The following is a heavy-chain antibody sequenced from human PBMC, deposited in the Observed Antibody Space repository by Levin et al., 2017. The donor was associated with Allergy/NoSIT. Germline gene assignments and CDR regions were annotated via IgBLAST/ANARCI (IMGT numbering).Heavy chain of an antibody. CDR3: ARDHRVGTTSDYYYYGMDV. V-gene: IGHV1-2*02. J-gene: IGHJ6*02. CDR1: GYTFTDYY. Sequence: GESLKISCKASGYTFTDYYMHWVRQAPGQGLEWMGWINPNTGGTNYAQKFQGRVTMTRDTSISTAYMELSRLRSDDTAVYYCARDHRVGTTSDYYYYGMDVWGQGTTVTVSS. CDR2: INPNTGGT. D-gene: IGHD1-7*01.